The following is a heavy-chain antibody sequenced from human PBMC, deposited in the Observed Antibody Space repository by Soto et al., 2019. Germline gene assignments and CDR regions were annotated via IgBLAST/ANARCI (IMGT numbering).Heavy chain of an antibody. CDR1: VESFSGFY. J-gene: IGHJ3*02. Sequence: PSETLSITCAVYVESFSGFYWSWIRQPPGKGLEWIAEINHSGSSNYNPSLKSRVTISVDTSKNQFSLNLSSVTAADTAVYYCARGRVAFDIWGPGTMVT. CDR2: INHSGSS. CDR3: ARGRVAFDI. V-gene: IGHV4-34*01.